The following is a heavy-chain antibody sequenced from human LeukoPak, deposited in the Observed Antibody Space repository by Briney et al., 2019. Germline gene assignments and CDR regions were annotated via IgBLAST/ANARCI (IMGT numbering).Heavy chain of an antibody. Sequence: SGPTLTKPTQPLTLTFSFCGFSGSTSGVGGGWIGQPPEKALEWLALIFSDYDKRYSPSLKSRLTITKDPSKNQLVLTMTTMDPVDTATYYCAHIGGYSYGRPFDYWGQGTLVTVSS. J-gene: IGHJ4*02. CDR2: IFSDYDK. CDR1: GFSGSTSGVG. CDR3: AHIGGYSYGRPFDY. V-gene: IGHV2-5*02. D-gene: IGHD5-18*01.